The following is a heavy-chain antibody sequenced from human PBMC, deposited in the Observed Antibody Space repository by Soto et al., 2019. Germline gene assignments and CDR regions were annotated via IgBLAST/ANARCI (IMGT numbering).Heavy chain of an antibody. CDR1: GFSFSSYA. D-gene: IGHD2-2*01. Sequence: EVQLFESGGGLVQPGGSLRLSCAASGFSFSSYAMTWVRQAPGKGLEWVSAIDSDASTYYADSVKGRFTISRDKSKGTLYLQISRLRAEDTAVYYCAKERIPAAIINYYYGMDVWGQGTTVTVSS. CDR2: IDSDAST. J-gene: IGHJ6*02. V-gene: IGHV3-23*01. CDR3: AKERIPAAIINYYYGMDV.